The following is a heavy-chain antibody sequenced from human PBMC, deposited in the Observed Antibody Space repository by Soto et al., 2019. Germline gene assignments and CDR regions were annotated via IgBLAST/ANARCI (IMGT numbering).Heavy chain of an antibody. CDR1: GFTFSSYS. Sequence: GGSLRLSCAASGFTFSSYSMSWVRQAPGKGLEWVSSISSSSSYIYYADSVKGRFTISRDNAKNSLYLQMNSLRAEDTAVYYCARVLNYYDFWSAFASDWVQGAQVTVS. J-gene: IGHJ4*02. D-gene: IGHD3-3*01. V-gene: IGHV3-21*01. CDR3: ARVLNYYDFWSAFASD. CDR2: ISSSSSYI.